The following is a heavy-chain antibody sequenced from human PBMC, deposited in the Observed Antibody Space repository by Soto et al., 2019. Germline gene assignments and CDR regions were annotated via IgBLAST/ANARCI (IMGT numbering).Heavy chain of an antibody. CDR1: GFTFSGYA. Sequence: XVSLRLSCSASGFTFSGYAMRWVRQAPGRGLEWLALISVDGSTKYHADSVTGLFTISRDNSKQTLFLQMNSLRPEDTAVYYCARRAVPCHYYYYYYSLDVWGQGTTVTVSS. CDR2: ISVDGSTK. J-gene: IGHJ6*02. CDR3: ARRAVPCHYYYYYYSLDV. V-gene: IGHV3-30-3*01. D-gene: IGHD6-19*01.